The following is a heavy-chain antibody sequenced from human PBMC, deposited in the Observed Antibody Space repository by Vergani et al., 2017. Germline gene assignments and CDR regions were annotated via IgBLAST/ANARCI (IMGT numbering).Heavy chain of an antibody. CDR3: ARGPCGVQGQYIYYYSYFMDV. D-gene: IGHD5-18*01. V-gene: IGHV4-59*01. CDR1: GDSMNNYY. CDR2: IYLGAAT. J-gene: IGHJ6*03. Sequence: QVHLQEAGPGLVKPAETLSLTCTVSGDSMNNYYWNWIRQTPGKGLEWIGYIYLGAATTYNPSLESRVSLSSDTSKNQLSLQLTSVTAADTAVYYCARGPCGVQGQYIYYYSYFMDVWGKGTTVTVSS.